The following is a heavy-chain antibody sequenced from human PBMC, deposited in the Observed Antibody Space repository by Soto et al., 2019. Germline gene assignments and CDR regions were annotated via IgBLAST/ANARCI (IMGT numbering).Heavy chain of an antibody. CDR1: GFTFSSYG. V-gene: IGHV3-30*18. Sequence: QVQLVESGGGVVQPRRSLRLSCAASGFTFSSYGMHWVRQAPGKGLEWVAVISYDGSNKYYADSVKGRFTISRDNSKNTLYLQMNSLRAEDTAVYYCAKDTYYGSGSPDDYWGQGTLVTVSS. CDR3: AKDTYYGSGSPDDY. J-gene: IGHJ4*02. CDR2: ISYDGSNK. D-gene: IGHD3-10*01.